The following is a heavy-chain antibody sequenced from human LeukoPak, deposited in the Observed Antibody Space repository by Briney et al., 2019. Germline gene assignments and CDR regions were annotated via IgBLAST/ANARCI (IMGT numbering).Heavy chain of an antibody. CDR2: IYHNGST. Sequence: SETLSLTCTVSGYSISSGYYWGWIRQPPGKGLEWIGSIYHNGSTYYNPSLKSRVTISVDTSKNQFSLKLSSVTAADTAVYYCARDSRQYDSSGYYLHWGQGTLVTVSS. J-gene: IGHJ4*02. CDR1: GYSISSGYY. V-gene: IGHV4-38-2*02. CDR3: ARDSRQYDSSGYYLH. D-gene: IGHD3-22*01.